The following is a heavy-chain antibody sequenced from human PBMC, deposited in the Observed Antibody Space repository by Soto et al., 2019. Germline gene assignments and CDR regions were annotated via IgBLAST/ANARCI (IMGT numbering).Heavy chain of an antibody. CDR1: GGSINNHY. V-gene: IGHV4-59*11. J-gene: IGHJ4*02. D-gene: IGHD7-27*01. Sequence: QVHLQESGPGLVKPSETLSLTCTVSGGSINNHYWSWIRQPPGKGLEWIGYIYYTGGTNYNPSLKSRVTMSVDTSKNQFSLNPTSLTAADTAIYYCARANWYSEYWGQGTLITVSS. CDR2: IYYTGGT. CDR3: ARANWYSEY.